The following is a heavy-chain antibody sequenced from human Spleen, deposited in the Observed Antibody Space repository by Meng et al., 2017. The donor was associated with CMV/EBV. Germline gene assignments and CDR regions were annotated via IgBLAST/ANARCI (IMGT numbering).Heavy chain of an antibody. Sequence: GESLKISCAASGFTFSSSSMHWVRQAPGKGLEWVAFIRYDGSNKYYADSVKGRLTIIRDNYKNKLHLQMNSLRAEDTAVYYCARNKKFGYGSSFGAFDIWGQGTMVTVSS. CDR1: GFTFSSSS. D-gene: IGHD6-13*01. V-gene: IGHV3-30*02. CDR2: IRYDGSNK. CDR3: ARNKKFGYGSSFGAFDI. J-gene: IGHJ3*02.